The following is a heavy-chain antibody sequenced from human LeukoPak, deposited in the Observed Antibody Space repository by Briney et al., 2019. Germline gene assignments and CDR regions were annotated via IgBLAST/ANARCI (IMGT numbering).Heavy chain of an antibody. Sequence: GGSLRLSCAASGFTFSSYAMHWVRQAPGKGLEWVAVISYDGRNKYYADSVKGRFTISRDNSKNTLYLQMNSLRAEDTAVYYCARDRYCGGDCYSGQDYWGQGTLVTVSS. CDR3: ARDRYCGGDCYSGQDY. CDR2: ISYDGRNK. D-gene: IGHD2-21*02. J-gene: IGHJ4*02. CDR1: GFTFSSYA. V-gene: IGHV3-30*04.